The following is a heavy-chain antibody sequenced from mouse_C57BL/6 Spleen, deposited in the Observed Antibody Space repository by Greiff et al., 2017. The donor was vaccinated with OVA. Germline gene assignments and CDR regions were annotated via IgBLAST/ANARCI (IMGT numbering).Heavy chain of an antibody. Sequence: EVKLQESGGGLVKPGGSLKLSCAASGFTFSDYGMHWVRQAPEKGLEWVAYISSGSSTIYYADTVKGRFTISRDNAKNTLFLQMTSLRSEDTAMYYCARLGLRDAMDYWGQGTSVTVSS. D-gene: IGHD2-4*01. CDR2: ISSGSSTI. CDR1: GFTFSDYG. V-gene: IGHV5-17*01. J-gene: IGHJ4*01. CDR3: ARLGLRDAMDY.